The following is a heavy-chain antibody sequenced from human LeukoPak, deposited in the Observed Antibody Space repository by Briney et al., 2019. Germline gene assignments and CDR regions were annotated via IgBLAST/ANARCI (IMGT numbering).Heavy chain of an antibody. CDR1: GFTFSNYA. D-gene: IGHD3-10*01. CDR3: AKGPMGRGFDY. CDR2: ISGSGGNT. Sequence: GGSLRLSCAASGFTFSNYAMNRVRQAPGKGLEWVSAISGSGGNTYYSDSVKGRFTISRDNSKNTLYLQMNSLRAEDTAIYYCAKGPMGRGFDYWGQGTLVTVSS. J-gene: IGHJ4*02. V-gene: IGHV3-23*01.